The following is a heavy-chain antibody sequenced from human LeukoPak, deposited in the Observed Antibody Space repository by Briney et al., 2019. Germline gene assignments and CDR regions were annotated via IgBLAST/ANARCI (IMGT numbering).Heavy chain of an antibody. CDR3: ARDYYYDSSGYVDY. V-gene: IGHV1-18*01. J-gene: IGHJ4*02. CDR2: ISAYNGNA. CDR1: GYTFTSYG. D-gene: IGHD3-22*01. Sequence: GASVKVSCKASGYTFTSYGISWVRQAPGQGLEWMGWISAYNGNANYAQNLQGRITMTTDTSTSTAYMELTSLRSDDTAVYYCARDYYYDSSGYVDYWAREPWSPSPQ.